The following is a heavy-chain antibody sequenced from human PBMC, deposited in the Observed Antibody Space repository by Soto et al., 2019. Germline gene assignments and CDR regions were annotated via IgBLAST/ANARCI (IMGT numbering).Heavy chain of an antibody. D-gene: IGHD3-3*01. V-gene: IGHV1-69*13. J-gene: IGHJ5*02. CDR3: ARDQNPYYDFWSGRKGNWFDP. CDR1: GGTFSSYA. CDR2: IIPIFGTA. Sequence: SVKVSCKASGGTFSSYAISWVRQAHGQGLEWMGGIIPIFGTANYAQKFQGRVTITADESTSTAYMELSSLRSGDTAVYYCARDQNPYYDFWSGRKGNWFDPWGQGTLVTVSS.